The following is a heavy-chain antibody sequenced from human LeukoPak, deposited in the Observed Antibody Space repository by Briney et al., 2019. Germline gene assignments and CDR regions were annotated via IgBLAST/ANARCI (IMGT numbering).Heavy chain of an antibody. CDR2: IYSGGST. J-gene: IGHJ6*02. CDR1: GFTLSSNY. Sequence: GGSLRLSCAASGFTLSSNYMSWVRQAPGKGLEWVSVIYSGGSTYYADSVKGRFTISRHNSKNTLYLQMNSLRAEDTAVYYCARGSVGYGDYYYGMDVWGQGTTVTVSS. V-gene: IGHV3-53*04. D-gene: IGHD4-17*01. CDR3: ARGSVGYGDYYYGMDV.